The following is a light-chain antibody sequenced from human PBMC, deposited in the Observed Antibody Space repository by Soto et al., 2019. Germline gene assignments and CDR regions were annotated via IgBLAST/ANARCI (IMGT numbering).Light chain of an antibody. CDR1: QVISSV. CDR2: AAS. Sequence: AIRMTQSPSSFSASLGDRVTSTCRASQVISSVLALYQQKPGKAPKLLIYAASTLQSGGPSGLSGSGSGTDFTLTINSLQSEDFATFYCQQYHSYPYTFGQGPRLEIK. CDR3: QQYHSYPYT. J-gene: IGKJ2*01. V-gene: IGKV1-8*01.